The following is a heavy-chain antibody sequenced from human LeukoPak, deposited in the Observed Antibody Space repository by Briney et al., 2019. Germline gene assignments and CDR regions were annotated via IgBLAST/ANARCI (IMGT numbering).Heavy chain of an antibody. CDR3: AKAGGIAAAGIPEYYFDY. V-gene: IGHV3-23*01. D-gene: IGHD6-13*01. J-gene: IGHJ4*02. CDR1: GFRFSSYS. CDR2: ISGSGGST. Sequence: GGSLRLSCAASGFRFSSYSMNWVRQAPGKGLEWVSAISGSGGSTYYADSVKGRFTISRDNSKNTLYLQMNSLRAEDTAVYYCAKAGGIAAAGIPEYYFDYWGQGTLVTVSS.